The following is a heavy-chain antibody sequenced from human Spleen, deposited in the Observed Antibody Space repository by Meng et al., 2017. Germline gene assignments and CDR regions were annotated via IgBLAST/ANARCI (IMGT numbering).Heavy chain of an antibody. CDR1: GGSISSNNW. D-gene: IGHD3-10*01. CDR3: ASQVFSGLNWFGP. V-gene: IGHV4-4*02. CDR2: IYHSGST. J-gene: IGHJ5*02. Sequence: QGEVEESGPGLVKPWGTLSLTWPALGGSISSNNWWSWGRQPPGKGLEWIGEIYHSGSTNYNPSLKSRVTMSVDKSKNQFSLKLSSVTAADTAVYYCASQVFSGLNWFGPWGQGTLVTVSS.